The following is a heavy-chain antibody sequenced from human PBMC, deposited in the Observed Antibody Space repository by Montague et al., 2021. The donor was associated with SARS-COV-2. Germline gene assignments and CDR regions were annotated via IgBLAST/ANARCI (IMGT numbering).Heavy chain of an antibody. D-gene: IGHD1-20*01. CDR1: SGSLTSNY. V-gene: IGHV4-4*07. CDR3: VRDQGRSNWNYPDY. J-gene: IGHJ4*02. Sequence: SETLSLTCAVYSGSLTSNYWTWVRQSAGKGLEWIGRIYNSGSTSYNPSLKSRVTMSVDTSKNQFSLKLSSVTAADTAVYYCVRDQGRSNWNYPDYWGQGTLVTVSS. CDR2: IYNSGST.